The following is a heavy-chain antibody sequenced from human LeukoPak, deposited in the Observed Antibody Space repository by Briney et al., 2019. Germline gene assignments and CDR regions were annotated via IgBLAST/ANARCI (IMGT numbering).Heavy chain of an antibody. D-gene: IGHD5-18*01. Sequence: ASVKVSCKASGYTFTGYYMHWVRQAPGQGLEWMGWINPNSGGTNYAQKFQGRVTMTRDTSISTAHMELSRLRSDDTAVYYCARGSYSYGYRVRLDYWGQGTLVTVSS. J-gene: IGHJ4*02. CDR3: ARGSYSYGYRVRLDY. CDR2: INPNSGGT. CDR1: GYTFTGYY. V-gene: IGHV1-2*02.